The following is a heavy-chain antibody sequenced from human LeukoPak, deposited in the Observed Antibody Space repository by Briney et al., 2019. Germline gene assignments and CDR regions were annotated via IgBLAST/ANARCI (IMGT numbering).Heavy chain of an antibody. D-gene: IGHD3-10*01. CDR1: GFTFSSYS. CDR3: ATVAMVRQAYFDY. J-gene: IGHJ4*02. CDR2: ISSSSSYI. Sequence: GGSLRLSCAASGFTFSSYSMNWVRQAPGKGLEWVSSISSSSSYIYYADSVKGRFTISRDNAKNSPYLQMNSLRAEDTAVYYCATVAMVRQAYFDYWGQGTLVTVSS. V-gene: IGHV3-21*01.